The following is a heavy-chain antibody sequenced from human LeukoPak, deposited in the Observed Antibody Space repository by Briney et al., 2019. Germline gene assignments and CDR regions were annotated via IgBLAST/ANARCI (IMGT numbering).Heavy chain of an antibody. J-gene: IGHJ4*02. CDR3: ARDEGSGSYYGGYFDY. D-gene: IGHD3-10*01. Sequence: PSETLSLTCTVSGGSISSSSYYWGWIRQPPGKGLEWIGSIYYSGSTYYNPSLKSRVTISVDTSKNQFSLKLSSVTAADTAVYYCARDEGSGSYYGGYFDYWGQGTLVTVSS. CDR1: GGSISSSSYY. V-gene: IGHV4-39*07. CDR2: IYYSGST.